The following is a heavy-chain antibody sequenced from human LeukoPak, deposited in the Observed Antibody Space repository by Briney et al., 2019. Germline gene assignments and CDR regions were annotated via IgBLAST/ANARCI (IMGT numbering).Heavy chain of an antibody. V-gene: IGHV1-46*01. J-gene: IGHJ4*02. D-gene: IGHD1-1*01. Sequence: SVKVSCKASGYTFTSYHMHWLRQAPGHGLEWMGIINPSGGSTSYAQKFQGRVTMTRDTFTSTVYMELSRPRSEDTAVYYCARDGNGGFDYWGQRTLVTVSS. CDR1: GYTFTSYH. CDR3: ARDGNGGFDY. CDR2: INPSGGST.